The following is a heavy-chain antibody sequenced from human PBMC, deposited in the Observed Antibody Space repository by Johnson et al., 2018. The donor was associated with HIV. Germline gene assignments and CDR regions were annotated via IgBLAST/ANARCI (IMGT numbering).Heavy chain of an antibody. J-gene: IGHJ3*02. V-gene: IGHV3-7*01. CDR1: GFTFSRYW. CDR3: ARLGMCSSGDAFDI. D-gene: IGHD6-25*01. Sequence: VQLVESGGGLVQPGGSLRLSCAAPGFTFSRYWMSWVRQAPGKGLEWVANIKQDGSEKYYVDSVKGRFTISRDNAKNSLYLQMNSLRPEDTAVYYCARLGMCSSGDAFDIWGQGTMVTVSS. CDR2: IKQDGSEK.